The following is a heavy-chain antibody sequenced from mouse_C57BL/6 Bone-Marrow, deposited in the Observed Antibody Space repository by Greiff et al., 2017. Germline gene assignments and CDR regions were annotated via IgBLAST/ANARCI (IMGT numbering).Heavy chain of an antibody. J-gene: IGHJ4*01. CDR2: ICWDDDK. D-gene: IGHD2-12*01. Sequence: QVTLKESGPGILQPSQTLSLTCSFSGFSLSTFGMGVGWIRQPSGKGLEWLAHICWDDDKYYNPALKSWLTISKDTSKNQVFLKIANVDTADTATSSFALLALPDYSMYYCCPCPSLPVSS. CDR1: GFSLSTFGMG. CDR3: ALLALPDYSMYY. V-gene: IGHV8-8*01.